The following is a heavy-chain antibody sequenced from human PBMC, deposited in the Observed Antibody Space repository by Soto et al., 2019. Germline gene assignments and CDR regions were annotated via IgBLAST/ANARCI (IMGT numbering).Heavy chain of an antibody. J-gene: IGHJ4*02. CDR1: GFTFSSYG. V-gene: IGHV3-33*01. Sequence: QVQLVEAGGGVVQPGRSLRLSCAASGFTFSSYGMHWDRQAPGKGLEWVAVIWHDESNEYYADSVKGRFTISRDNSKNTVYLQMNSLRAEDTAVYYCARDLRLTYFDYWGQGTLVTVST. CDR2: IWHDESNE. CDR3: ARDLRLTYFDY. D-gene: IGHD2-21*02.